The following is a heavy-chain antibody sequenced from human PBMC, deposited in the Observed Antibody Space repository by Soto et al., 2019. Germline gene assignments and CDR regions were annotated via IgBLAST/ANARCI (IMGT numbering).Heavy chain of an antibody. V-gene: IGHV1-69*01. J-gene: IGHJ6*02. D-gene: IGHD1-26*01. CDR1: VGTFSSYA. CDR2: IIPIFGTA. CDR3: ARDRVLQSSGLLYYGMDV. Sequence: QVQLVQSGAEVKKPGSSVKVSCKASVGTFSSYAISWVRQAPGQGLEWMGGIIPIFGTANYAQKFQGRVTITADESTSTAYMELSSLRSEDTAVYYCARDRVLQSSGLLYYGMDVWRQGTTVTVSS.